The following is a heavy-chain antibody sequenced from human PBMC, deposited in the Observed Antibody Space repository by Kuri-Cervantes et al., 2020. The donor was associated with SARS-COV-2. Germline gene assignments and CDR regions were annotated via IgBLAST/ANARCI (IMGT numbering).Heavy chain of an antibody. Sequence: GGSLRLSCAASAFTFNNYGMSWVRQAPGKGLEWVAIISYSGENTYYADSVKGRFTISRDNPKNTVYLQMNSLRAEDTAIYHCAKGSRRSVASLIFDYWGQGTLVTVSS. V-gene: IGHV3-23*01. J-gene: IGHJ4*02. D-gene: IGHD5-12*01. CDR3: AKGSRRSVASLIFDY. CDR1: AFTFNNYG. CDR2: ISYSGENT.